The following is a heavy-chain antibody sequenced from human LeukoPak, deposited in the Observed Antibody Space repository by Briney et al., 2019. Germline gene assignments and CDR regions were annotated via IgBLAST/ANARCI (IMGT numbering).Heavy chain of an antibody. CDR1: GDSINNNNYY. Sequence: SETLSLTCTVSGDSINNNNYYWGWIRQPPGEGLEWIGNIYYNGRTYYSPSLKSRGTISVDTSNNQFSLKLNSVTAADTAVYYCARRSGTYHAFDIWGQGTMVTVSS. D-gene: IGHD1-26*01. CDR3: ARRSGTYHAFDI. V-gene: IGHV4-39*01. J-gene: IGHJ3*02. CDR2: IYYNGRT.